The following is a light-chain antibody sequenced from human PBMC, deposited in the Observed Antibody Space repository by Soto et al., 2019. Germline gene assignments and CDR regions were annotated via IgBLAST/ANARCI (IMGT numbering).Light chain of an antibody. CDR3: QSYDNSLFAVV. J-gene: IGLJ2*01. V-gene: IGLV2-14*01. CDR2: EVS. Sequence: QSALTQPASVSGSPGQSITISCTGTSSDVGAYDYVSWYQHHPGKAPKLLIYEVSNRPSGVSSRFSGSKSGNTASLTISGLQAEDEADYYCQSYDNSLFAVVFGGGTKLTVL. CDR1: SSDVGAYDY.